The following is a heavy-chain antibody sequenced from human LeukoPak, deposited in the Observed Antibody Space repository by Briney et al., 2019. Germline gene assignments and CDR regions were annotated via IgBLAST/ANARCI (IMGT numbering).Heavy chain of an antibody. J-gene: IGHJ4*02. CDR2: IYSDNT. V-gene: IGHV3-53*01. CDR3: ARRTGAYSHPYDY. Sequence: GGSLRLSCTVSGFTVSTNSMSWVRQAPGKGLEWVSFIYSDNTHYSDSVKGRFTISRDNSKNTLYLQMNSLRAEDTAVYYCARRTGAYSHPYDYWGQGILVTVSS. D-gene: IGHD4/OR15-4a*01. CDR1: GFTVSTNS.